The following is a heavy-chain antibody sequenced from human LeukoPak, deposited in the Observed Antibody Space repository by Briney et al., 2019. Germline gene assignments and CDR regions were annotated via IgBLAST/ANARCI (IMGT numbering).Heavy chain of an antibody. J-gene: IGHJ4*02. CDR1: GYSISNGYY. CDR3: ARRQSSGWFYY. V-gene: IGHV4-38-2*02. CDR2: IYRSGST. D-gene: IGHD6-19*01. Sequence: SETLSLTCTVSGYSISNGYYWDWIRQPPGRGLEWIGNIYRSGSTSYNQSLKSRVTISVDTSKNQFSLKVNSVTAADTAVYYCARRQSSGWFYYWGQGTLVTVSS.